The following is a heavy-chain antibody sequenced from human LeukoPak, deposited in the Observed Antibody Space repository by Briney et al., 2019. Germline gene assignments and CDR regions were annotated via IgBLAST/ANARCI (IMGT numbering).Heavy chain of an antibody. J-gene: IGHJ3*01. D-gene: IGHD5-24*01. CDR2: IYSDGMT. V-gene: IGHV3-66*02. CDR3: ARDSPINFSRAFDV. Sequence: GGSLRLSCAASGFSVSDNYINWVRQAPGKGLEWVSIIYSDGMTYYGDSVKGRFTISRDNSENTLYLQMNSLRTEDTAVYYCARDSPINFSRAFDVWGHGTMVTVSS. CDR1: GFSVSDNY.